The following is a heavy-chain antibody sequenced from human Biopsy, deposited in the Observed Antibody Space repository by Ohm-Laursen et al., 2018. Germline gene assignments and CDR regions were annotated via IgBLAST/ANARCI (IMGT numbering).Heavy chain of an antibody. V-gene: IGHV3-23*01. CDR2: INTSGGST. CDR3: AKDGVAVGAGGDPYYYGMDV. J-gene: IGHJ6*02. CDR1: GFTFSSHA. D-gene: IGHD2-15*01. Sequence: SLRLSCSASGFTFSSHAVSWVRQAPGKGLECVSVINTSGGSTHYAVSVKGRFTISRDNSKDTLYLQLNSLRAEDTAVYYCAKDGVAVGAGGDPYYYGMDVWGQGTTVTVSS.